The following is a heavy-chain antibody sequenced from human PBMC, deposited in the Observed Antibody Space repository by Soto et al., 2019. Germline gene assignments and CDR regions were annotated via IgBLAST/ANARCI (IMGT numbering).Heavy chain of an antibody. CDR1: GGSISSYY. V-gene: IGHV4-59*01. CDR3: ARAHGWFDP. CDR2: IYYSGST. J-gene: IGHJ5*02. Sequence: ASETLSLTCTVSGGSISSYYWSWIRQPPGKGLEWIGYIYYSGSTNYNPSLKSRVTISVDTSKNQFSLKLSSVTAADTAVYYCARAHGWFDPWGQGTLVTVSS.